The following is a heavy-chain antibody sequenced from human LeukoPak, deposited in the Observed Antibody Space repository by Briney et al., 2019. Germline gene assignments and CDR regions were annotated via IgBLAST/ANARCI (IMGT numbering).Heavy chain of an antibody. CDR3: ARRRVPANWFDP. V-gene: IGHV1-18*01. CDR2: ISAYDVRT. J-gene: IGHJ5*02. D-gene: IGHD2-2*01. Sequence: ASVKVSCKASGCTFTSYGISWVRQAPGQGLEWMGWISAYDVRTNSEQNLQGRVTVTTDISTSTAYMELRSLRSDDTAVYYCARRRVPANWFDPWGQGTLVIVSS. CDR1: GCTFTSYG.